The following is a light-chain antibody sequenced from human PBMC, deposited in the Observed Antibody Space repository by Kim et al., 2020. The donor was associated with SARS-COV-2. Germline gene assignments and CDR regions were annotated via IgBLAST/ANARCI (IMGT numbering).Light chain of an antibody. CDR2: EVS. CDR1: SSDVGSYNL. CDR3: CSYAGSSTFYV. J-gene: IGLJ1*01. Sequence: SITIVCTGTSSDVGSYNLVSWYQQHPGKAPKLMIYEVSKRPSGVSNRFSGSKSGNTASLTISGLQAEDEADYYCCSYAGSSTFYVFGTGTKVTVL. V-gene: IGLV2-23*02.